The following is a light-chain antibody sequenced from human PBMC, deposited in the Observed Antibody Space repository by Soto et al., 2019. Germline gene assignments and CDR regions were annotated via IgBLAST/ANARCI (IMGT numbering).Light chain of an antibody. CDR2: EAS. Sequence: DIQMTQSPSTLSASIGDRVTITCRASQFISSWLAWFQQKPGKAPKLLIHEASALESGVPSRFSGSGSGTEFTLTISSLQRDDFATYYCQHYNSYSWTFGHGTKVEIK. J-gene: IGKJ1*01. V-gene: IGKV1-5*01. CDR3: QHYNSYSWT. CDR1: QFISSW.